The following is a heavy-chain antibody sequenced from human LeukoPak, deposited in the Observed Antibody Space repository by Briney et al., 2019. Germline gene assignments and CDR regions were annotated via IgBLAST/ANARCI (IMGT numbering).Heavy chain of an antibody. J-gene: IGHJ4*02. D-gene: IGHD2-15*01. Sequence: SGPTLVKPTQTLTLTCTFSGFSLSTSGMCVSWIRQPPGKALEWLARIDWDDDKYYSTSLKTRLTISKDTSKNQVVLTMTNMDPVDTATYYCARTILGYCSGGSCYSFDYWGQRTLVTVSS. CDR1: GFSLSTSGMC. CDR3: ARTILGYCSGGSCYSFDY. CDR2: IDWDDDK. V-gene: IGHV2-70*11.